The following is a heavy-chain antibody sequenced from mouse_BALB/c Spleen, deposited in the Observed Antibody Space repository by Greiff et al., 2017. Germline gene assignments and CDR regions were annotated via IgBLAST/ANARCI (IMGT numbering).Heavy chain of an antibody. Sequence: QVQLKESGPGLVAPSQSLSITCTVSGFSLTSYGVHWVRQPPGKGLEWLGVIWAGGSTNYNSALMSRLSISKDNSKSQVFLKMNSLQTDDTAMYYCAREKATGYWYFDVWGAGTTVTVSS. CDR3: AREKATGYWYFDV. D-gene: IGHD3-2*02. CDR1: GFSLTSYG. CDR2: IWAGGST. J-gene: IGHJ1*01. V-gene: IGHV2-9*02.